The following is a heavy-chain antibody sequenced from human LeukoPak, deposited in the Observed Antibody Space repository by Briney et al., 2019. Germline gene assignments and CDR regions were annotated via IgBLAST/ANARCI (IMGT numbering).Heavy chain of an antibody. J-gene: IGHJ4*02. Sequence: GGSLRLSCVASGFTFGKYWMSWVGQAPGKGLEWVANIKLDGSEKNYVDSVKGRFTISRDNTKNSLYLQMNSLRAEDTAVFYCARESSGLPGTREFDYWGQGTLVTVSS. V-gene: IGHV3-7*03. CDR1: GFTFGKYW. CDR2: IKLDGSEK. D-gene: IGHD6-13*01. CDR3: ARESSGLPGTREFDY.